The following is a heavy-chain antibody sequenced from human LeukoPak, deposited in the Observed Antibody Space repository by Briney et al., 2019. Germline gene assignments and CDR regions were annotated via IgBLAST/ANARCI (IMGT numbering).Heavy chain of an antibody. Sequence: GGSLRLSCSVSGFTFGSYAMHWVRHAPRKGQGYVSAIFSNGGSTYYADSAKGRFTISRDNSKNTPYLQMSSVRAEGAGVYCCGKDGCGRIALGGDFDCWGQAGLVSAS. J-gene: IGHJ4*02. D-gene: IGHD6-19*01. V-gene: IGHV3-64D*06. CDR2: IFSNGGST. CDR3: GKDGCGRIALGGDFDC. CDR1: GFTFGSYA.